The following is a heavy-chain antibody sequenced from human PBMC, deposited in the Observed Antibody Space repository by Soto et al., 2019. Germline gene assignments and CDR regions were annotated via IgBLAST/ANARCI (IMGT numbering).Heavy chain of an antibody. V-gene: IGHV4-34*01. CDR3: ARGSRVKIPAASGRDYYYHGLDV. Sequence: QVQLQQWGAGLLKPSETLSLTCAVYGGSFSGYYWSWIRQPPGKGLEWIGEINHRGSTNYNPSLKRRDTISVDTSKNQFSLKLNSVTAADTAVYYCARGSRVKIPAASGRDYYYHGLDVWGQGTAVTVSS. D-gene: IGHD6-25*01. CDR1: GGSFSGYY. J-gene: IGHJ6*02. CDR2: INHRGST.